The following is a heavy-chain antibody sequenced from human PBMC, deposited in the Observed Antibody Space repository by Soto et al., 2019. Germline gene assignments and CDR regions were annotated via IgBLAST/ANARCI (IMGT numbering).Heavy chain of an antibody. J-gene: IGHJ4*02. V-gene: IGHV3-74*01. Sequence: GGSLRLSCIASGFTFSSYWMHWVRQTPEKGLVWVSRIHFDGSTTHYADSVKGRFTISRDNAKNTLSLQMNSLRAEDTAVYYCARDAYISGYYQFDYWGQGTLVTVSS. CDR2: IHFDGSTT. CDR3: ARDAYISGYYQFDY. D-gene: IGHD6-19*01. CDR1: GFTFSSYW.